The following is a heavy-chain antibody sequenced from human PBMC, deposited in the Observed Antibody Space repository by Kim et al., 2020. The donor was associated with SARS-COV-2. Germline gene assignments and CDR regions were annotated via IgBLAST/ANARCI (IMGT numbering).Heavy chain of an antibody. CDR2: IYYSGST. CDR3: ARAPRITIFGVVSNMDV. CDR1: GGSISSGGYY. D-gene: IGHD3-3*01. J-gene: IGHJ6*03. V-gene: IGHV4-31*03. Sequence: SETLSLTCTVSGGSISSGGYYWSLIRQHPGKGLEWIGYIYYSGSTYYNPSLKSRVTISVDTSKNQFSLKLSSVTAADTAVYYCARAPRITIFGVVSNMDVWGKGTTVTVSS.